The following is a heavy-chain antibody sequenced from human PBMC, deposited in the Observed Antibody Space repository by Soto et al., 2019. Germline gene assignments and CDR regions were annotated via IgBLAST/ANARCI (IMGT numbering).Heavy chain of an antibody. V-gene: IGHV3-23*01. CDR1: GFTFSTYT. J-gene: IGHJ4*02. CDR2: ISGSGGHT. D-gene: IGHD6-13*01. Sequence: EVQLLESGGGLVQPGGSLRLSCAASGFTFSTYTMTWLRQAPGKGLEWVSSISGSGGHTYYAESVKGRLIVSRDSSKNMLFLQMNSLRAEDTALYSCAKDGSYSSSWPYYFDHWGQGTLVTVSS. CDR3: AKDGSYSSSWPYYFDH.